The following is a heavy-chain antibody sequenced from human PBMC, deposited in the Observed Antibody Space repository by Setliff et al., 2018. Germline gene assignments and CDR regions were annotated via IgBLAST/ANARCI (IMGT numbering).Heavy chain of an antibody. CDR1: GYTFSTYP. J-gene: IGHJ6*03. CDR3: ARTSATWCMDV. Sequence: GASVKVSCKASGYTFSTYPMHWVRRAPGQSLEWMGWISTANGNTKYSQQFQGRVTITRDTSASTVYMELSSLRSEDMAVYYCARTSATWCMDVWGKGTTVTVSS. V-gene: IGHV1-3*03. CDR2: ISTANGNT. D-gene: IGHD2-8*02.